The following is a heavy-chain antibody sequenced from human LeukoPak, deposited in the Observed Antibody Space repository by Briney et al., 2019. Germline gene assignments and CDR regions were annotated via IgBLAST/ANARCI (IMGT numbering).Heavy chain of an antibody. CDR3: ARDLEPYCSSTSCYGGFDY. V-gene: IGHV1-18*04. CDR1: GYTFTSYG. CDR2: SSAYNGNT. Sequence: ASVKVSCKASGYTFTSYGISWVRQAPGQGLEWMGWSSAYNGNTNYAQKLQGRVTMTTDTSTSTAYMELRSLRSDDTAVYYCARDLEPYCSSTSCYGGFDYWGQGTLVTVSS. J-gene: IGHJ4*02. D-gene: IGHD2-2*01.